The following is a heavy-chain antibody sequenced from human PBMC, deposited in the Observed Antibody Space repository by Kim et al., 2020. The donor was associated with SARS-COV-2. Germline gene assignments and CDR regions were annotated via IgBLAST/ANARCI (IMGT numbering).Heavy chain of an antibody. CDR1: GFTFNSYA. D-gene: IGHD3-22*01. CDR3: AKGRRIVVVGGNIDF. V-gene: IGHV3-23*01. J-gene: IGHJ4*02. Sequence: GGSLRLSCAGSGFTFNSYAMSWVRQAPGKGLEWVSSISGSGGSTYYADSVKGRFTISRDNSKNTLYLQVNGLRADDTAVYYCAKGRRIVVVGGNIDFWGQGTLVTVS. CDR2: ISGSGGST.